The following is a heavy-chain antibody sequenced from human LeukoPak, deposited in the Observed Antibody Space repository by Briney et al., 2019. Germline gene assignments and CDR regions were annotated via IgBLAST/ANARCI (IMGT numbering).Heavy chain of an antibody. J-gene: IGHJ4*02. CDR3: AKDLNYGDLLDY. V-gene: IGHV3-7*01. CDR2: IKQDGSEK. D-gene: IGHD4-17*01. Sequence: GGSLRLSCAPSGFTFSSYSMNWVRRAPGKGLEWVANIKQDGSEKYYVDSVKGRFTISRDNAKRSLYLQMNSLRAEDTAVYYCAKDLNYGDLLDYWGQGTLVTVSS. CDR1: GFTFSSYS.